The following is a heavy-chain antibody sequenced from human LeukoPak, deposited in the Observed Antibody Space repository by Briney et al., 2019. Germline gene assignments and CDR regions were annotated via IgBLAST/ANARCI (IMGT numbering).Heavy chain of an antibody. V-gene: IGHV1-69*13. CDR3: ARVRYYGSGSYYYFDY. D-gene: IGHD3-10*01. Sequence: SVKVSCKASGGTFSSYAISWVRQAPGQGLEWMGGIIPIFGTANYAQKFQGRVTITADESTSTAYMELSSLRSEDAAVYYCARVRYYGSGSYYYFDYWGQGTLVTVSS. CDR1: GGTFSSYA. J-gene: IGHJ4*02. CDR2: IIPIFGTA.